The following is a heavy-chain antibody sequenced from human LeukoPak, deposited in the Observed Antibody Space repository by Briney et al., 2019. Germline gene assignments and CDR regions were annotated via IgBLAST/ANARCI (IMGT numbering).Heavy chain of an antibody. Sequence: PSETLSLTCAVSGGSISSGGYSWSWIRQPPGKGLEWIGNIYHSGSTYYNPSLKSRVTISVDRSKNQFSLKLSSVTAADTAVYYCARVEKDYYDSSGYYYPGGAFDYWGQGTLVTVSS. CDR1: GGSISSGGYS. CDR2: IYHSGST. J-gene: IGHJ4*02. D-gene: IGHD3-22*01. V-gene: IGHV4-30-2*01. CDR3: ARVEKDYYDSSGYYYPGGAFDY.